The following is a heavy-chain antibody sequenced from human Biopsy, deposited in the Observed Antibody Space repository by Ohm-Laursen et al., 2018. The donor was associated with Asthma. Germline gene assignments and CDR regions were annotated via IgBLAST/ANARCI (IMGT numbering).Heavy chain of an antibody. V-gene: IGHV1-18*01. Sequence: GSSVTVSCKTSGYTFNRAGITWVRQAPGQGLEWMGWISVYNGNTKVAQELQDRVTMITDTSTSTAYMELRSLRSDDTAVYFCARAVDYSHYYGIDVWGQGTTVTVS. CDR3: ARAVDYSHYYGIDV. J-gene: IGHJ6*02. CDR2: ISVYNGNT. CDR1: GYTFNRAG. D-gene: IGHD3-10*01.